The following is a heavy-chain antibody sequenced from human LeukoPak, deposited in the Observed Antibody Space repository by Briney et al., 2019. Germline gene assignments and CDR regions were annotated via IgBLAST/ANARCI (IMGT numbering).Heavy chain of an antibody. Sequence: SVKVSCKASGGXFSXYAISWVXXAXXQXLEWMGRIIPILGIANYAQKFQGRVTITADKSTSTAYMELSSLRSEDTAVYYCARGGKGYYFDYWGQGTLVTVSS. D-gene: IGHD3-16*01. CDR3: ARGGKGYYFDY. CDR1: GGXFSXYA. V-gene: IGHV1-69*04. J-gene: IGHJ4*02. CDR2: IIPILGIA.